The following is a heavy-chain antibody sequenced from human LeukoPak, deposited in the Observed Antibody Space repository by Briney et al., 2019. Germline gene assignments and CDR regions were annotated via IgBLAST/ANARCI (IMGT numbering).Heavy chain of an antibody. CDR3: AKDLSPAMVRGVFDY. D-gene: IGHD3-10*01. J-gene: IGHJ4*02. CDR1: RVTFSSYS. V-gene: IGHV3-30*02. CDR2: IRYDGSNK. Sequence: GGALRLSCAASRVTFSSYSIYCGCQAPDKGLECVSFIRYDGSNKYYADSVKGRFTISRDNSKNTLYLQMNSLRAEDTAVYYCAKDLSPAMVRGVFDYWGQGTLVTVSS.